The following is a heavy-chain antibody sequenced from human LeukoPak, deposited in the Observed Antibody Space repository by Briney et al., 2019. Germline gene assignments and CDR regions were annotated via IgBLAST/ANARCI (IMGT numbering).Heavy chain of an antibody. V-gene: IGHV3-48*04. D-gene: IGHD1-26*01. J-gene: IGHJ4*02. CDR3: ARDQGGSYSY. Sequence: GCSQRLCGAAGGFVVSSCSRIWVRQAPGKGLEWVSYISSLSGTLDYADSVKGRFTISRDNAKNSLYLQMNSLRAEDTAVYYCARDQGGSYSYWGQGTLVTVSS. CDR1: GFVVSSCS. CDR2: ISSLSGTL.